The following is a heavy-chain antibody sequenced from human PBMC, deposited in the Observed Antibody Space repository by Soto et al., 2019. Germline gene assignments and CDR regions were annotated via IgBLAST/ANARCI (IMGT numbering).Heavy chain of an antibody. CDR3: ARGYSGYDYNFDY. CDR1: GVVTFSGRYY. J-gene: IGHJ4*02. Sequence: SETLSLTCSVSGVVTFSGRYYWSWIRQRPGKGLECLGYIFNSGSAYYNPSLRSRVTISIDTSKDEFSLTLSSVTAADTAVYFCARGYSGYDYNFDYWGQGISVTVS. V-gene: IGHV4-31*03. CDR2: IFNSGSA. D-gene: IGHD5-12*01.